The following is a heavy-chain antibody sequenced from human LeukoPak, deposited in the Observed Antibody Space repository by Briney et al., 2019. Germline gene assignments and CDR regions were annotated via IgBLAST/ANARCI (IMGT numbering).Heavy chain of an antibody. V-gene: IGHV3-23*01. Sequence: GGSLRLSCAASGFTFSNYAMSWVRQAPGKGLEWVSAISGSGGSTYYADSVKGRFTISRDNSKNTLYLQMNSLRAEDTAVYYCAKDPTVVTPRGNFDYWGQGTLVTVSS. J-gene: IGHJ4*02. D-gene: IGHD4-23*01. CDR3: AKDPTVVTPRGNFDY. CDR2: ISGSGGST. CDR1: GFTFSNYA.